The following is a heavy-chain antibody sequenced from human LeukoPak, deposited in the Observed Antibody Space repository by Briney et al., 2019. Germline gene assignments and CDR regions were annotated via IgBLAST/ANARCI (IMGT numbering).Heavy chain of an antibody. CDR3: ARHPRYSSGGHYFDY. V-gene: IGHV5-51*01. Sequence: GESLQISCMCFVYTFTNYWIGWVRHMPGKGLEWMGIIYAGDSDTRYSPSFQGQDTISADKSISTAYLQWSSLKASDTAIYYCARHPRYSSGGHYFDYWGQGTLVTVSS. J-gene: IGHJ4*02. CDR2: IYAGDSDT. CDR1: VYTFTNYW. D-gene: IGHD6-19*01.